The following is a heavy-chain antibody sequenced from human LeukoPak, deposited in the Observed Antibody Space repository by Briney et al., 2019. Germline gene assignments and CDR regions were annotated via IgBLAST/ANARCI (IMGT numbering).Heavy chain of an antibody. CDR1: GFTFDDYA. Sequence: GGSLRLSCAASGFTFDDYAMHWVRQAPGKGLEWVSGLNWNSGGIVYADSAKGRFTISRDNAKNSLYLQMNTLRPDDTAVYFCARDWLGEVRPAVLDYWGQGTLVTVSS. J-gene: IGHJ4*02. CDR3: ARDWLGEVRPAVLDY. CDR2: LNWNSGGI. D-gene: IGHD3-3*01. V-gene: IGHV3-9*01.